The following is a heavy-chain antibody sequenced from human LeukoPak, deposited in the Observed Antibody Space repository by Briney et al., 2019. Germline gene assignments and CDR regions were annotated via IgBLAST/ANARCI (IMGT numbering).Heavy chain of an antibody. D-gene: IGHD4-17*01. CDR2: IYTSGST. CDR1: GGSISSYY. V-gene: IGHV4-4*07. Sequence: SETLSLTCTVSGGSISSYYWSWIRQPAGKGLEWIGRIYTSGSTNYNPSLKSRVTMSVDTSKNQFSLKLSSVTAADTAVYYCAGSSALYGDPAILDYWGQGTLVTVSS. CDR3: AGSSALYGDPAILDY. J-gene: IGHJ4*02.